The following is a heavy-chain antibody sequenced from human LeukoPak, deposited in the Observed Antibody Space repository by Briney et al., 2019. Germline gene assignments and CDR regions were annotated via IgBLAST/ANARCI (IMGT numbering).Heavy chain of an antibody. J-gene: IGHJ4*02. CDR1: GYIFTGDD. V-gene: IGHV1-2*06. CDR3: ARPSGLYSGRYGNFDY. D-gene: IGHD6-19*01. CDR2: INPNGGGT. Sequence: ASVKVFCYSSGYIFTGDDKHWVRQAPGQRLDWMGRINPNGGGTNYALKFQGRVTMTSDTSIRTAYLELSRLRSDDTAVYYCARPSGLYSGRYGNFDYWGPGTLVTVSS.